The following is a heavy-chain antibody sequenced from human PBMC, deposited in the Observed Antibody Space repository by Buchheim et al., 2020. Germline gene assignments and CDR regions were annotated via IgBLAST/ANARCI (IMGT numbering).Heavy chain of an antibody. CDR3: ARWGVVVLTAPTGTGLDY. Sequence: EVQLVESGGGLVQPGGSLRLSCAASGFTFSSYEMNWVRQAPGKGLEWVSYISSSGSTIYYADSVKGRFTISRDNAKNSLYLQMNSLRAEDTAVYYCARWGVVVLTAPTGTGLDYWGQGTL. D-gene: IGHD3-9*01. CDR1: GFTFSSYE. CDR2: ISSSGSTI. J-gene: IGHJ4*02. V-gene: IGHV3-48*03.